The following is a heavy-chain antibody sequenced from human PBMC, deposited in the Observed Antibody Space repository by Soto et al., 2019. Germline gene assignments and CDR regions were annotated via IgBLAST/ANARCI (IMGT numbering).Heavy chain of an antibody. CDR1: GFTVSSNY. Sequence: PGGSLRLSCAASGFTVSSNYMSWVRQAPGKGLEWVSVIYSGDSTYYGDSVKGRFTISRDNSKNTLYLQMNSLRAEDTAVYYCARDRNTLYGMDVWGQGTTVTVFS. D-gene: IGHD2-2*02. V-gene: IGHV3-66*01. CDR3: ARDRNTLYGMDV. J-gene: IGHJ6*02. CDR2: IYSGDST.